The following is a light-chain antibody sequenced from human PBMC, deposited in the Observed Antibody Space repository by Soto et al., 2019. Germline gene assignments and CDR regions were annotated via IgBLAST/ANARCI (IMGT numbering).Light chain of an antibody. CDR3: HQRKSWPRT. CDR1: QSIRSNY. Sequence: EVVLSHSPGTVSLYRGERATLSYGASQSIRSNYVAWYQQKPGQGPRLLIYGASSRATGIPDRFSGSGSGTDFTLPISSLEPEDFAVYYCHQRKSWPRTSGQGTNV. J-gene: IGKJ1*01. V-gene: IGKV3D-20*02. CDR2: GAS.